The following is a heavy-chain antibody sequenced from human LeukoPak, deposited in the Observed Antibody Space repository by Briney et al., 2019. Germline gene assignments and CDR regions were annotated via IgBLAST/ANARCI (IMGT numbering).Heavy chain of an antibody. CDR2: INADSGNT. D-gene: IGHD6-19*01. V-gene: IGHV1-3*01. Sequence: ASVKVSCKASGYTFTNYGISWVRLAPGHGLEWMGWINADSGNTESSQRFQGRLSITWDTSATTAYMELSSLTSEDTAVYYCARGGPNRSGWTLDYWGPGTLVTVSS. CDR3: ARGGPNRSGWTLDY. J-gene: IGHJ4*02. CDR1: GYTFTNYG.